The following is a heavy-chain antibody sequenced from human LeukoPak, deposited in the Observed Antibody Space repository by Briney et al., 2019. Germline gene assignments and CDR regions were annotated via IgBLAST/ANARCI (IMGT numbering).Heavy chain of an antibody. CDR1: GFTFSSYG. J-gene: IGHJ4*02. Sequence: PGGSLRLSCAAAGFTFSSYGMHWVRQAPGKGLEWVSVIYSGGSTYYADSVKGRFTISRDNSKNTLYLQMNSLRAEDTAVYYCARDRIAPGDYWGQGTLVTVSS. V-gene: IGHV3-66*01. D-gene: IGHD2/OR15-2a*01. CDR2: IYSGGST. CDR3: ARDRIAPGDY.